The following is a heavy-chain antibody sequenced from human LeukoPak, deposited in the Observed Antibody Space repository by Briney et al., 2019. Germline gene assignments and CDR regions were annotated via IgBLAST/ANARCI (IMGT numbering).Heavy chain of an antibody. V-gene: IGHV4-61*02. J-gene: IGHJ4*02. CDR3: AREGDYDFWSGYFDY. CDR1: GGSISSGSYY. CDR2: IYTGGST. Sequence: PSETLSLTCTVSGGSISSGSYYWSWIRQPAGKGLEWIGRIYTGGSTNYNPSLKSRVTMSVDTSKNQFSLKLSSVTAADTAVYYCAREGDYDFWSGYFDYWGQGTLVTVSS. D-gene: IGHD3-3*01.